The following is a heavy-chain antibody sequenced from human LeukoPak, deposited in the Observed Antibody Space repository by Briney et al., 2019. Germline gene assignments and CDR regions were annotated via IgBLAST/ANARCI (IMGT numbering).Heavy chain of an antibody. Sequence: ASVKVSCKASGYTFTNYGINCVRQAPGQGLEWMGWISPYNDNTNYAQNLQGRVTVTTDTSTNTAYMDLRSLRSDDTAVYYCARSRRYVLGFYFDYWGQGTLVTVSS. CDR3: ARSRRYVLGFYFDY. D-gene: IGHD1-1*01. CDR1: GYTFTNYG. V-gene: IGHV1-18*01. CDR2: ISPYNDNT. J-gene: IGHJ4*02.